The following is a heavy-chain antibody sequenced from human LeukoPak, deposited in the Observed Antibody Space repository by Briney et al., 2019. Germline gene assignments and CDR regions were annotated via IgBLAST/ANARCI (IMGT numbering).Heavy chain of an antibody. J-gene: IGHJ4*02. V-gene: IGHV3-7*01. CDR1: GFSFSTSW. Sequence: GGSLRLSCAASGFSFSTSWMDWVRQAPGKGLEWVANIKQDGSEKYYVDSVKGRFTISRDNAKNSLYLQMNSLRAEDTAVYYCARVTRYYDYVWGSYLDYWGQGTLVTVSS. D-gene: IGHD3-16*02. CDR3: ARVTRYYDYVWGSYLDY. CDR2: IKQDGSEK.